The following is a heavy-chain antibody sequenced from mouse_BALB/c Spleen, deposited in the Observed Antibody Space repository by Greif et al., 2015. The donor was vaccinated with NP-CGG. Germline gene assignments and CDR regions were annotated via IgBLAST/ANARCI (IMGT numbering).Heavy chain of an antibody. Sequence: VMLVESGAELVRPGSSVKISCKASGYAFSSYWMNWVKQRPGQGLEWTGQIYPGDGDTNYNGKFKGKATLTADKSSSTAYMQLSSLTSEDSAVYFCARYDYDYYAMDYWGQGTSVTVSS. J-gene: IGHJ4*01. CDR1: GYAFSSYW. CDR2: IYPGDGDT. V-gene: IGHV1-80*01. D-gene: IGHD2-4*01. CDR3: ARYDYDYYAMDY.